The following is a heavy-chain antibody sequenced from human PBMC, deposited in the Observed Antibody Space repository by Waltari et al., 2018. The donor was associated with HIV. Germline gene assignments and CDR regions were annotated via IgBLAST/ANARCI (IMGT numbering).Heavy chain of an antibody. V-gene: IGHV1-18*01. CDR2: ISAYNGNT. CDR3: ARGDSSGYHSDY. D-gene: IGHD3-22*01. Sequence: QIQLVQSVAEVKKPGASVMVSCMASGYTFTSYGISWVRQAPGQGLEWMGWISAYNGNTNYAQKLQGRVTMTTDTSTSTAYMELRSLRSDDTAVYYWARGDSSGYHSDYWGQGTLGTVSS. J-gene: IGHJ4*02. CDR1: GYTFTSYG.